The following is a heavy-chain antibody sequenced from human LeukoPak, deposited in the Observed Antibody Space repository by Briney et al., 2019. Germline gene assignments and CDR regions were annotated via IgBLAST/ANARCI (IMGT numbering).Heavy chain of an antibody. V-gene: IGHV1-69*06. D-gene: IGHD6-6*01. J-gene: IGHJ6*03. CDR2: IIPIFGTA. Sequence: GASVKVSRKASGYTFTGYYMHWVRQAPGQGLEWMGGIIPIFGTANYAQKFQGRVTITADKSTSTAYMELSSLRSEDTAVYYCEYSSSSLYYYMDVWGNGTTVTVS. CDR3: EYSSSSLYYYMDV. CDR1: GYTFTGYY.